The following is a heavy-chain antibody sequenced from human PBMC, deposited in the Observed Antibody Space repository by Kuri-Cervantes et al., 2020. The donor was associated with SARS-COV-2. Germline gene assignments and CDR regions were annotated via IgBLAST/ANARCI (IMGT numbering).Heavy chain of an antibody. CDR1: GGTFSSNA. V-gene: IGHV1-18*04. D-gene: IGHD3-22*01. CDR2: ISAYNGNT. CDR3: ASYYYDSSGYPIDY. J-gene: IGHJ4*02. Sequence: ASVKVSCKASGGTFSSNAISWVRQAPGQGLEWMGWISAYNGNTNYAQKLQGRVTMTTDTSTSTVYMELSSPRSEDTAVYYCASYYYDSSGYPIDYWGQGTLVTVSS.